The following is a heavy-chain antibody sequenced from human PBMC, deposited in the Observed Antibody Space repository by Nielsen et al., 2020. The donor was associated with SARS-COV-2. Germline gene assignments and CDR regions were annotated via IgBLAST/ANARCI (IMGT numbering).Heavy chain of an antibody. V-gene: IGHV4-59*01. D-gene: IGHD1-26*01. Sequence: GSLRLSCTVSGASISSYYWSWIRQPPGKGLEWIGYIYYSGGTNYNPSLKSRVTISVDTSKNQFSLKLSSVTAADTAVYYCARDLMAGGSYYPRWGQGTLVTVSS. J-gene: IGHJ4*02. CDR3: ARDLMAGGSYYPR. CDR1: GASISSYY. CDR2: IYYSGGT.